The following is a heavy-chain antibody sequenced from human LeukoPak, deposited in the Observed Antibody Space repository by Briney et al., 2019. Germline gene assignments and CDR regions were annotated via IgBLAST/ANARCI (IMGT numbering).Heavy chain of an antibody. CDR3: AKDTRGYYYYGMDV. CDR2: ISWNSGSI. J-gene: IGHJ6*02. V-gene: IGHV3-9*01. CDR1: GFTFDDYA. Sequence: GRFLRLSCAASGFTFDDYAMHWVRQAPGKGLEWVSGISWNSGSIGYADSVKGRFTISRDNAKNSLYLQMNSLRAEDTALYYCAKDTRGYYYYGMDVWGQGTTVTVSS.